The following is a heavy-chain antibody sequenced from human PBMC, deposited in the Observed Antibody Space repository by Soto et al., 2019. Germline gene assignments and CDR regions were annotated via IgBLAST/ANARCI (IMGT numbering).Heavy chain of an antibody. Sequence: HPGGSLRLSCAASGFTFSSYDMHWVRQATGKGLEWVSAIGTAGDTYYPGSVKGRFTISRENAKNSLYLQMNSLRAEDTAVYYCARTPGGWYGDAFDIWGQGTMVTVSS. J-gene: IGHJ3*02. D-gene: IGHD6-19*01. V-gene: IGHV3-13*01. CDR2: IGTAGDT. CDR3: ARTPGGWYGDAFDI. CDR1: GFTFSSYD.